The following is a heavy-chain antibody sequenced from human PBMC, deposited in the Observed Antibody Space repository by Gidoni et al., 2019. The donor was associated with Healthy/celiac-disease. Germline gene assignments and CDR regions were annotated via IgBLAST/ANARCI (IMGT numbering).Heavy chain of an antibody. CDR1: GFPFRSYG. V-gene: IGHV3-33*01. Sequence: QVQLVESGGGVVQPGRSLRLSCAASGFPFRSYGMHWVRQAPGKGLEWVAVIWYDGSNKYYADSVKGRFTISRDNSKNTLYLQMNSLRSEDTAVYYCAREGAAAAATAYGMDVWGQGTTVTVSS. J-gene: IGHJ6*02. CDR3: AREGAAAAATAYGMDV. D-gene: IGHD6-13*01. CDR2: IWYDGSNK.